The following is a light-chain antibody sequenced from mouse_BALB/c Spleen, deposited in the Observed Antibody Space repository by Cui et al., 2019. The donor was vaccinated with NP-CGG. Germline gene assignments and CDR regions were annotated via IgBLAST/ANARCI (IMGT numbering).Light chain of an antibody. Sequence: VLTQKSALTTSPGETVTLTCRSNTGAVTTSNYANWVQEKPDHLFTGLIGGTNNRVPGVPARFSGSLIGDKAALTITGAQTEDEAIYFCALWYSNHWVFGGGTKLTVL. CDR2: GTN. V-gene: IGLV1*01. CDR1: TGAVTTSNY. CDR3: ALWYSNHWV. J-gene: IGLJ1*01.